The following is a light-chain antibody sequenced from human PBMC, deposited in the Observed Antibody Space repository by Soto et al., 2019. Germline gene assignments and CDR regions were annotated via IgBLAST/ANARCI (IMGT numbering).Light chain of an antibody. J-gene: IGLJ1*01. CDR3: SSYTSSSTL. CDR1: SSDVGSYNH. V-gene: IGLV2-14*01. Sequence: QSALTQPASVSGSPGQSITISCTGTSSDVGSYNHVSWYQQHPGKAPKRVIYEVSDRPSGISSRFSGSKSGNTASLTISGLQTEDEADYYCSSYTSSSTLFGTGTKVTVL. CDR2: EVS.